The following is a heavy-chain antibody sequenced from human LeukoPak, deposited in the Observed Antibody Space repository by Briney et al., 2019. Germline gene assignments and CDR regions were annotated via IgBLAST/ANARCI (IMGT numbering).Heavy chain of an antibody. D-gene: IGHD3-22*01. CDR3: ARGGDYYDSSGYYAIDY. J-gene: IGHJ4*02. CDR1: GGSISSGGYY. V-gene: IGHV4-31*03. CDR2: IYYSGST. Sequence: SETLSLTCTVSGGSISSGGYYWSWIRQHPGKGLEWIGYIYYSGSTYYNPSLKSRVTISVDTSKNQFSLKLSFVTAADTAVYYCARGGDYYDSSGYYAIDYWGQGTLVTVSS.